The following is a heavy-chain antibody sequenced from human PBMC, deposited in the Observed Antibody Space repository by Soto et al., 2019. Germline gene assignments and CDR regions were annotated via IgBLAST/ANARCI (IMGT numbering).Heavy chain of an antibody. J-gene: IGHJ4*02. CDR3: VRDLTYCSEGGCSS. CDR1: GFTFSSYA. D-gene: IGHD2-15*01. CDR2: ISGSGVST. Sequence: GGSLRLSCAASGFTFSSYAMTWVRQAPGKGLEWVSGISGSGVSTYYADSVKGRFTISRDNSKNTVDLQMNSLRADDTAIYYCVRDLTYCSEGGCSSWGQGT. V-gene: IGHV3-23*01.